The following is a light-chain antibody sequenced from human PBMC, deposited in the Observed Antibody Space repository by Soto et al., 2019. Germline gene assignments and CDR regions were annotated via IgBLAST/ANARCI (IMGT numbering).Light chain of an antibody. CDR1: QSISSW. J-gene: IGKJ3*01. CDR3: QQYKSYSLFT. V-gene: IGKV1-5*03. Sequence: DIQMTQSPSTLSASVGDRVIIICRASQSISSWLAWYQQKPGKAPKLLIHKASSLQSGVPSRFSGSGSGTEFTLNISSLQPDEFATYYCQQYKSYSLFTFGPGTKVDF. CDR2: KAS.